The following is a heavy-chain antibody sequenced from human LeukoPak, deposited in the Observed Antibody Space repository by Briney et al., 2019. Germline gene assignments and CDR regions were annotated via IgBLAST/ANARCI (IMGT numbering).Heavy chain of an antibody. D-gene: IGHD2-2*01. Sequence: ASVKVSCKASGYTFTSYDINWVRQATGQGLEWMGWTNPNSGNTGYAQKFQGRVTMTRNTSISTAYMELSSLRSEDTAVYYCARGVEPAARYYYYVDVWGKGTTVTVSS. CDR2: TNPNSGNT. CDR1: GYTFTSYD. J-gene: IGHJ6*03. CDR3: ARGVEPAARYYYYVDV. V-gene: IGHV1-8*01.